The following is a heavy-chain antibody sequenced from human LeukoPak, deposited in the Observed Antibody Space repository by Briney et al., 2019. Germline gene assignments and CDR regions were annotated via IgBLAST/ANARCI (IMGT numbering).Heavy chain of an antibody. V-gene: IGHV3-21*01. CDR1: GFTFSSYS. J-gene: IGHJ4*02. CDR2: ISSSSSYI. Sequence: GGSLRLSCAASGFTFSSYSMNWVRQAPAKGLECVSSISSSSSYIYYADSVKGRFTISRDNAKNSLYLQMNSLRAEDTAVYYCARDAPSGSYYRSADYWGQGTLVTVSS. D-gene: IGHD1-26*01. CDR3: ARDAPSGSYYRSADY.